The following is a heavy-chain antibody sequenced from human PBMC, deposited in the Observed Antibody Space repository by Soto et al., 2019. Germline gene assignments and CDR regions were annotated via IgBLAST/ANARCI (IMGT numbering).Heavy chain of an antibody. CDR3: AREDDGGDSLDV. Sequence: SETLSLTCNVSGGSISSDYYHWTWVRQSPERGLEWIGYIHHSGSILYNPSLKSRVTISVDTSKNQFSLHLSSVTAADTAVYFCAREDDGGDSLDVWGQGTMVTVSS. D-gene: IGHD2-21*02. J-gene: IGHJ3*01. V-gene: IGHV4-30-4*08. CDR2: IHHSGSI. CDR1: GGSISSDYYH.